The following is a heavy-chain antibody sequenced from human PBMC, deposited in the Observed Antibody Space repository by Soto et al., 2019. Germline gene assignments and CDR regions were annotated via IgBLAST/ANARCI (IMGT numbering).Heavy chain of an antibody. J-gene: IGHJ4*02. D-gene: IGHD2-15*01. Sequence: EVQLLESGGGLVQPGESLRLSCAASGFSFTTYVMGWVRQAPGMGLEWVSGISASGDSTFYAESVEGRFTISRDNSKSTLYLQMNSVRVDVTAIYQCAKGACGGSPPPNIYYFDLWGQGTLVTVSS. CDR3: AKGACGGSPPPNIYYFDL. CDR2: ISASGDST. CDR1: GFSFTTYV. V-gene: IGHV3-23*01.